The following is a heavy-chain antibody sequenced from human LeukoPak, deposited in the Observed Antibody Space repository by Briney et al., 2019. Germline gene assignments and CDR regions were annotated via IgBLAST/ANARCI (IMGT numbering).Heavy chain of an antibody. V-gene: IGHV1-69*05. Sequence: GASVKASCKASGGTFSSYAISWVRQAPGQGLEWMGGIIPIFGTANYAQKLQGRVTMTTDTSTNTAYMELRSLRSDDTAVYCAREGLGELTLDYWGQGTLVTVSS. CDR1: GGTFSSYA. CDR3: AREGLGELTLDY. CDR2: IIPIFGTA. J-gene: IGHJ4*02. D-gene: IGHD3-16*01.